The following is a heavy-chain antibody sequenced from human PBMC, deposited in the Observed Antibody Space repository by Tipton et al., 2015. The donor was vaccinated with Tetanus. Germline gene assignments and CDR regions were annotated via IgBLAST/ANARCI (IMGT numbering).Heavy chain of an antibody. D-gene: IGHD5-18*01. CDR1: GFTFSSYW. CDR3: ARDDGYNSGYGH. CDR2: ITKSSRFI. J-gene: IGHJ4*02. V-gene: IGHV3-21*04. Sequence: SLRLSCAASGFTFSSYWMYWVRQAPGKGLEWVSGITKSSRFIYYADSVKGRFTISRDNSNQSVYLEMNSLRADDTALYYCARDDGYNSGYGHWGQGTLVTVSS.